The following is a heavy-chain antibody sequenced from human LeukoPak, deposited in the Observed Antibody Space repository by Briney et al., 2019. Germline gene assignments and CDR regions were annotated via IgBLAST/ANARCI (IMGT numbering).Heavy chain of an antibody. Sequence: GGSLRLSCAASGFTFSSYAMSWVRQAPGKGLEWVSAISGSGGSTYYADSVKGRFTISRDNSKNTLYLQMNSLRAEDTAVYYCARGSHVPAAIGWFDPWGQGTLVTVSS. J-gene: IGHJ5*02. D-gene: IGHD2-2*01. V-gene: IGHV3-23*01. CDR3: ARGSHVPAAIGWFDP. CDR2: ISGSGGST. CDR1: GFTFSSYA.